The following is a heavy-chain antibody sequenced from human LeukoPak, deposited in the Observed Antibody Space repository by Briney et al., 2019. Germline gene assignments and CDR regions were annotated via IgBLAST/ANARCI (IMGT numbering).Heavy chain of an antibody. J-gene: IGHJ4*02. CDR1: GFTFSSYS. CDR3: ATGRKWGVPDY. D-gene: IGHD3-10*01. CDR2: ISSSSSYI. Sequence: GGSLRLSCAASGFTFSSYSMNWVRQAPGKGLEWVSSISSSSSYIYYADSVKGRFTISRDNAKNSLYLQMNSLRAEDTAVYYCATGRKWGVPDYWGQGTLVTVSS. V-gene: IGHV3-21*01.